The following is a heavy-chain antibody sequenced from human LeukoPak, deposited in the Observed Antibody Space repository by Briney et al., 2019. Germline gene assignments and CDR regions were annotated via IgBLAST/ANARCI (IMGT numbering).Heavy chain of an antibody. J-gene: IGHJ4*02. V-gene: IGHV4-59*02. D-gene: IGHD2/OR15-2a*01. CDR2: LSYTGKA. CDR1: GVSVSTSH. CDR3: SEGYFEPFDH. Sequence: PSETLSLTCNVSGVSVSTSHWNWIRQRPGKGLEWIGCLSYTGKADYNPSLKSRVSISLGSSNNHFSLKLTSVTAADTAVYYCSEGYFEPFDHWGQGILVTVSS.